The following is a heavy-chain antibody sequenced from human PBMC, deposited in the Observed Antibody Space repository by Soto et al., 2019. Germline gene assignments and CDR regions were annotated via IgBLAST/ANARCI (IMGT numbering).Heavy chain of an antibody. V-gene: IGHV1-18*01. J-gene: IGHJ4*02. CDR2: ISAYNGNT. CDR1: GYTFTSYG. Sequence: ASVKVSCKASGYTFTSYGISWVRQAPGQGLEWMGWISAYNGNTNYAQKLQGRVTMTTDTSTSTAYMELRSLRSDDTAVYYCARNYYGSGSYYNLKNDYWGQGTLVTVSP. D-gene: IGHD3-10*01. CDR3: ARNYYGSGSYYNLKNDY.